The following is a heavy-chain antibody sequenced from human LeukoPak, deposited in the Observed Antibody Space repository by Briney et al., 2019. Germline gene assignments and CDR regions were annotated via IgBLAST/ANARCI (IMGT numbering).Heavy chain of an antibody. J-gene: IGHJ4*02. CDR3: AKDSLLWFGEAFDY. Sequence: GGSLRLSCAASGFTFSSYAMSWVRQAPGKGLEWVSAISGSGGSTYYADSVKGRFTISRDNSKNTLCLQMNSLRAEDTAVYYCAKDSLLWFGEAFDYWGQGTLVTVSS. CDR2: ISGSGGST. D-gene: IGHD3-10*01. V-gene: IGHV3-23*01. CDR1: GFTFSSYA.